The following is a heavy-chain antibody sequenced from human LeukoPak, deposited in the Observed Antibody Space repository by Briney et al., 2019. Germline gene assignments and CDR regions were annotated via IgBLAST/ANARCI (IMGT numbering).Heavy chain of an antibody. V-gene: IGHV4-34*01. CDR3: ARGQVGATRYFDY. CDR1: GGSFSGYY. J-gene: IGHJ4*02. CDR2: INHSGST. Sequence: SETLSLTCAVYGGSFSGYYWSWIRQPPGKGLEWIGEINHSGSTNYNPSLKSRVTISVDTSKNQFSLKLSSVTAADTAVYYCARGQVGATRYFDYWGQGTLVTVSS. D-gene: IGHD1-26*01.